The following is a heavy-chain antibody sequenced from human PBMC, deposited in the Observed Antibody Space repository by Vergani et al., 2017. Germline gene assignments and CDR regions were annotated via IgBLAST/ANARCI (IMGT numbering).Heavy chain of an antibody. J-gene: IGHJ5*02. CDR2: IYYSGST. CDR1: GGSISSSSYY. D-gene: IGHD1-26*01. Sequence: QLQLQESGPGLVKPSETLSLTCTVSGGSISSSSYYWGWIRQPPGKGLEWIGSIYYSGSTYYNPSLKSRVTISVDTSKNQFSLKLSFVTAADTAVYYCARHTELTNWFDPWGQGTLVTVSS. V-gene: IGHV4-39*01. CDR3: ARHTELTNWFDP.